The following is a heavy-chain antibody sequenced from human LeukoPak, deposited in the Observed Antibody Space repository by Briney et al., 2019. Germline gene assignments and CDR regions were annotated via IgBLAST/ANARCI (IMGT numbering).Heavy chain of an antibody. J-gene: IGHJ4*02. Sequence: GGSLRLSCAASGFTFSSYAMHWVRQAPGKGLEWVAVISYDGSNKYYADSVKGRFTISRDNSKNTLYLQMNSLRAEDTAVYYCARDGDSSGWYGGTDYWGQGTLVTVSP. CDR1: GFTFSSYA. D-gene: IGHD6-19*01. CDR3: ARDGDSSGWYGGTDY. CDR2: ISYDGSNK. V-gene: IGHV3-30*04.